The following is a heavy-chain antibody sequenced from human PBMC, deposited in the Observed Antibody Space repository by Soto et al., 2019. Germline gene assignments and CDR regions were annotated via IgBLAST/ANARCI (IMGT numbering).Heavy chain of an antibody. D-gene: IGHD6-13*01. J-gene: IGHJ6*02. V-gene: IGHV4-30-2*01. Sequence: SETLSLTCAVSGGSISSGGYYWSWIRQPPGKGLEWIGYIYHSGSTYYNPSLKSRVTISVDRSKNQFSLKLSSVTAADTAVYYCAILSAAGTYYYYYYGMDVWGQGTTVTVSS. CDR3: AILSAAGTYYYYYYGMDV. CDR1: GGSISSGGYY. CDR2: IYHSGST.